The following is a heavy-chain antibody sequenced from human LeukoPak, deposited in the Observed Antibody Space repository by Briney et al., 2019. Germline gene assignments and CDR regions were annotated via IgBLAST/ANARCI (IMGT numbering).Heavy chain of an antibody. CDR1: GYTFTSYG. V-gene: IGHV1-2*02. J-gene: IGHJ4*02. Sequence: ASVKVSCKASGYTFTSYGISWVRQAPGQGLEWMGWINPNSGGTNTSQKFQDRLTLTRDTSINTAYMELSSLRSDDTAVYYCARAYGSGSSYHPDYWGLGTLVTVSS. CDR2: INPNSGGT. D-gene: IGHD3-10*01. CDR3: ARAYGSGSSYHPDY.